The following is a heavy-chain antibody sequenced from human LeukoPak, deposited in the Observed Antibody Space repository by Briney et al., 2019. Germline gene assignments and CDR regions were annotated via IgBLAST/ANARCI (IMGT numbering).Heavy chain of an antibody. J-gene: IGHJ4*02. CDR2: INPSGGST. CDR3: AKDHQKKTTVVTPDY. CDR1: GYTFTSYY. D-gene: IGHD4-23*01. V-gene: IGHV1-46*01. Sequence: ASVKVSCKASGYTFTSYYMHWVRQAPGQGLEWMGIINPSGGSTSYAQKFQGRVTMTRDTSTSTVYMELSSLRSEDTAVYYCAKDHQKKTTVVTPDYWGQGTLVTVSS.